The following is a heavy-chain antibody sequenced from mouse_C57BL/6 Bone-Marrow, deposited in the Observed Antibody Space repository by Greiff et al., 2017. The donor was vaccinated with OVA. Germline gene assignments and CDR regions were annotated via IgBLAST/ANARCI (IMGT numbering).Heavy chain of an antibody. V-gene: IGHV1-74*01. Sequence: VQLQQPGAELVKPGASVKVSCKASGYTFTSYWMHWVKQRPGQGLEWIGRIHPSDSDTNYNQKFKGKATLTVDKSSSTASMQLCSLTSEDSAVYYCAIRGGSSYDWYFDVWGTGTTVTVSS. CDR2: IHPSDSDT. J-gene: IGHJ1*03. D-gene: IGHD1-1*01. CDR1: GYTFTSYW. CDR3: AIRGGSSYDWYFDV.